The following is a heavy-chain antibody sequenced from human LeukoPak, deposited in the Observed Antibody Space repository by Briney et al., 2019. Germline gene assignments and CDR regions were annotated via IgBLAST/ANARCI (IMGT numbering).Heavy chain of an antibody. J-gene: IGHJ3*02. CDR1: GYTFTSYY. D-gene: IGHD3-10*01. CDR3: AREPPIDYYGSGRCAFDI. Sequence: ASVKVSCKASGYTFTSYYMHWVRQAPGQGLEWMGIINPSGCSTSYAQKFQGRVTMTRDTSTSTVYMELSSLRSEDTAVYYCAREPPIDYYGSGRCAFDIWGQGTMVTVSS. CDR2: INPSGCST. V-gene: IGHV1-46*01.